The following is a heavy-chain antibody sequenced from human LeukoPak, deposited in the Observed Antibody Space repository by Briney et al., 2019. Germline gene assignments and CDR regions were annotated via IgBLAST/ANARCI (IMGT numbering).Heavy chain of an antibody. CDR1: GGSISGGY. Sequence: SETLSLTCTVSGGSISGGYWSWIRQHPGKGLEWIGYIYYSGSTYYNPSLKSRVTISVDTSKNQFSLKLSSVTAADTAVYYCARASQPVVLDYWGQGTLVTVSS. D-gene: IGHD6-6*01. J-gene: IGHJ4*02. V-gene: IGHV4-31*03. CDR2: IYYSGST. CDR3: ARASQPVVLDY.